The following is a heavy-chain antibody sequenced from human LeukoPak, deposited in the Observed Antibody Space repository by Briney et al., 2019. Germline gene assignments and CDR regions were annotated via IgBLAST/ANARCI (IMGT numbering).Heavy chain of an antibody. J-gene: IGHJ4*02. D-gene: IGHD4-17*01. CDR1: GGSISSGGYY. Sequence: SQTPSLTCTVSGGSISSGGYYWSWIRQHPGKGLEWIGYIYYSGSTYYNPSLKSRVTISVDTSKNQFSLKLSSVTAADTAVYYCARDQRDPYYGDYVDYWGQGTLVTVSS. V-gene: IGHV4-31*03. CDR3: ARDQRDPYYGDYVDY. CDR2: IYYSGST.